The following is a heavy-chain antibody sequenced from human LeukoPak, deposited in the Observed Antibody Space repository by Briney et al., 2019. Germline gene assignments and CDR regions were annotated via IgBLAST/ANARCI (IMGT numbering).Heavy chain of an antibody. J-gene: IGHJ6*01. CDR2: IVPILGIA. D-gene: IGHD6-13*01. V-gene: IGHV1-69*04. CDR1: GGTFSCYA. Sequence: SVKVSCKASGGTFSCYAISWVRQAPAQGLEWVGRIVPILGIANYAQKFQGRVTITADKSTSTDYMELSSRRAEDTAVYYCAKLVPDPMDVWGEGTTVAVSS. CDR3: AKLVPDPMDV.